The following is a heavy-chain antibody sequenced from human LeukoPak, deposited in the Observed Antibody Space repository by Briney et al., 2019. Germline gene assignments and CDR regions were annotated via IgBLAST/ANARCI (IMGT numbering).Heavy chain of an antibody. J-gene: IGHJ4*02. Sequence: PGGSLRLSCAASGFTFSNYWMTWVRQGPGKGLEWVANIKQDGSERYYVDAVKGRFIISRDNAKNSLYLQMSNLRAEDTAVYYCASSRYYYGLGSSPPFDYWGQGDLVIVSS. CDR1: GFTFSNYW. V-gene: IGHV3-7*01. D-gene: IGHD3-10*01. CDR2: IKQDGSER. CDR3: ASSRYYYGLGSSPPFDY.